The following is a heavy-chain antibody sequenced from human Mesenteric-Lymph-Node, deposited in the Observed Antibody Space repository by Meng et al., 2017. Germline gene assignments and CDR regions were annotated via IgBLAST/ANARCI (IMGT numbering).Heavy chain of an antibody. CDR2: VYGSASGGST. V-gene: IGHV3-23*01. Sequence: GESLKISCAASGFTFSNYGMTWVRQAPGKGLEWVSTVYGSASGGSTYYADSVKGRFTIPRDDSNNILSLQMDSLRAEDTAVYYCVKRRANWGSGLFDYWGQGALVTVSS. D-gene: IGHD7-27*01. J-gene: IGHJ4*02. CDR3: VKRRANWGSGLFDY. CDR1: GFTFSNYG.